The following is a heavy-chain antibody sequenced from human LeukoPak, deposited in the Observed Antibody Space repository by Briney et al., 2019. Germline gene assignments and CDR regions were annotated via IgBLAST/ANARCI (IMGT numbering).Heavy chain of an antibody. Sequence: EASVKVSCKASGYTFTSYGISWVRQAPGQGLEWMGRINPNSGGTNYAQKFQGRVTMTRDTSISTAYMELSRLRSDDTAVYYCARDPIRYSGSYSEVVSDAFDIWGQGTMVTVSS. V-gene: IGHV1-2*06. D-gene: IGHD1-26*01. CDR1: GYTFTSYG. J-gene: IGHJ3*02. CDR3: ARDPIRYSGSYSEVVSDAFDI. CDR2: INPNSGGT.